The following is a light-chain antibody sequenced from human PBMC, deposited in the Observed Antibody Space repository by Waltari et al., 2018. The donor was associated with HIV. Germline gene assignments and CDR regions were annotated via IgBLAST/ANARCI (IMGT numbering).Light chain of an antibody. CDR1: NSNIGAGSD. V-gene: IGLV1-40*01. Sequence: QSVLTQPPSVSGAPGQRATLSCTGSNSNIGAGSDPPWYQQLPGSAPKLLMFDNRKRPSGVPDRFSGSKSGTSASLVITGLQAADEAVYYCQSYDNSLSNVVCGGGTKLIVL. CDR2: DNR. CDR3: QSYDNSLSNVV. J-gene: IGLJ2*01.